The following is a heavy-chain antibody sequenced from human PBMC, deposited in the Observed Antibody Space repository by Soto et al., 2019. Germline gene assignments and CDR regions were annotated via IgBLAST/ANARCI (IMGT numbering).Heavy chain of an antibody. Sequence: QVKLVQSGAEVKKPGASVKVSCKASGYTFTSYGISWVRKAPGQGLEWMGWISAYNGNTNYAQKFQGRVIMPTDTSTSTAYMELRSLRSDDTAVYYCARTLNEWLLGLDWGQGTLVTVSS. CDR3: ARTLNEWLLGLD. J-gene: IGHJ4*02. V-gene: IGHV1-18*01. CDR2: ISAYNGNT. D-gene: IGHD3-3*01. CDR1: GYTFTSYG.